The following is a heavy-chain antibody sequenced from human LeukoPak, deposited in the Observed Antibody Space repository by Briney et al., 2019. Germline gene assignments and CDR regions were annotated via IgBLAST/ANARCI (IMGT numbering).Heavy chain of an antibody. D-gene: IGHD2-2*01. CDR2: INHSGST. CDR1: GGSFSGYY. V-gene: IGHV4-34*01. CDR3: AGGGLSNIVVVPAARNGMDV. J-gene: IGHJ6*02. Sequence: SETLSLTCAVYGGSFSGYYWSWIRQPPGKGLEWIGEINHSGSTNYNPSLKSRVTISVDTSKNQFSLKLSSVTAADAAVYYCAGGGLSNIVVVPAARNGMDVWGQGTTVTVSS.